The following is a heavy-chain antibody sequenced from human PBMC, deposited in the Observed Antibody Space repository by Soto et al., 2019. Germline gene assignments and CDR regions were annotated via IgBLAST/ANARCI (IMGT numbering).Heavy chain of an antibody. D-gene: IGHD2-2*01. CDR3: ARVSPDGSTLHFDY. CDR1: RFTFSDFY. Sequence: QVQLVESGGGLVRPGGSLRLSCAASRFTFSDFYMSWIRQAPGKGLAWISYINSGSSIRYYADSVKGRFTISRDYGKYSLHLRMDSLRAEDTAVYYCARVSPDGSTLHFDYWGQGTLVTVSS. V-gene: IGHV3-11*01. CDR2: INSGSSIR. J-gene: IGHJ4*02.